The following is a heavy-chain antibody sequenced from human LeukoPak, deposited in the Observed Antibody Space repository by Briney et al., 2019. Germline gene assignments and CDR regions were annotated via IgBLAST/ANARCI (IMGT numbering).Heavy chain of an antibody. CDR3: ARGDDYYDSSGYYGPLDY. CDR1: GGTFSSYA. J-gene: IGHJ4*02. CDR2: IIPILGIA. V-gene: IGHV1-69*04. Sequence: ASVKVSCKASGGTFSSYAISWVRQAPGQGLEWMGRIIPILGIANYAQKFQGRVTITADKSTSTAYMELSSLRSEDTAAYYCARGDDYYDSSGYYGPLDYWGQGTLVTVSS. D-gene: IGHD3-22*01.